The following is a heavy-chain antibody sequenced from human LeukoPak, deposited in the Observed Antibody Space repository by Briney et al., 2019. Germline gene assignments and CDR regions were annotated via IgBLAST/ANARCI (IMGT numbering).Heavy chain of an antibody. CDR3: AREDTAMVIDY. CDR1: GGTFSSYA. J-gene: IGHJ4*02. Sequence: SVKVSCKASGGTFSSYAISWVRQAPGQGLEWMGRIIPILGIANYAQKFQSRVTITADKSTSTAYMELSSLRSEDTAVYYCAREDTAMVIDYWGQGTLVTVSS. CDR2: IIPILGIA. D-gene: IGHD5-18*01. V-gene: IGHV1-69*04.